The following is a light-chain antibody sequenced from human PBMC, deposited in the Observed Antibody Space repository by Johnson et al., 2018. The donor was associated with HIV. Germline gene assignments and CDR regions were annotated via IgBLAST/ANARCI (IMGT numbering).Light chain of an antibody. Sequence: QSVLTKPPSVSAAPGQKVTISCSGNNSNFGNYYLSWYQHLPGTAPKLLIYDNHKRPSGIPDRFSGSKSGTSATLAITGLQAGDEADYYCGTWDTSLSAYVFGTGTKVTVL. CDR1: NSNFGNYY. J-gene: IGLJ1*01. V-gene: IGLV1-51*01. CDR2: DNH. CDR3: GTWDTSLSAYV.